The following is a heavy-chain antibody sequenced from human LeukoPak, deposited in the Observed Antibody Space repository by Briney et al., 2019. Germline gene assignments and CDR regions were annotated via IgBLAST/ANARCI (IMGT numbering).Heavy chain of an antibody. CDR3: AKDYSSGPAALDY. CDR1: GFTFSSYA. J-gene: IGHJ4*02. D-gene: IGHD6-19*01. V-gene: IGHV3-23*01. CDR2: ISGSGGST. Sequence: PGGSLRLSCAASGFTFSSYAMSWVRQAPGKGLEWVSAISGSGGSTYYADSVRGRFTISRDNSKNTLYLQMNSLRAEDTAVYYCAKDYSSGPAALDYWGQGTLVTVSS.